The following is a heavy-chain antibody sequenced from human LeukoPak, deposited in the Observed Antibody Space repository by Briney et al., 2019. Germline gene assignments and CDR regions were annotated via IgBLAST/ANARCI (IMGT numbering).Heavy chain of an antibody. V-gene: IGHV4-61*05. J-gene: IGHJ3*02. CDR2: IYYSGST. CDR1: GYSISSGYY. Sequence: SETLSLTCTVSGYSISSGYYWGWIRQPPGQGLEWIGYIYYSGSTNYSPSLKSRVTISVDTSKNQFSLKLSSVTAADTAVYYCAKSNGYGLIDIWGQGTMVTVSS. CDR3: AKSNGYGLIDI. D-gene: IGHD3-22*01.